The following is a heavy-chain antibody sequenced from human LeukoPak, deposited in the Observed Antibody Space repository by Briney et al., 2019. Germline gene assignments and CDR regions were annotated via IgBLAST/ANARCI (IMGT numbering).Heavy chain of an antibody. CDR2: ISVSGGST. Sequence: GSLRLSCAASGFTFSSYAMNWVRQAPGQGQERVSAISVSGGSTYYADSVKSRFTISRDNSKNTLYLQMNSLRAEDTAVYYCAKGAYYYGSGSYYSSLDYWGQGTLVTVSS. V-gene: IGHV3-23*01. CDR1: GFTFSSYA. J-gene: IGHJ4*02. D-gene: IGHD3-10*01. CDR3: AKGAYYYGSGSYYSSLDY.